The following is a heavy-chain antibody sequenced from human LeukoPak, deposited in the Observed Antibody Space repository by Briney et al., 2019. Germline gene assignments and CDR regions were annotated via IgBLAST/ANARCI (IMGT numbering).Heavy chain of an antibody. D-gene: IGHD6-19*01. CDR1: GGSISSAIW. Sequence: PSETLSLTCAVSGGSISSAIWWTWVRQPPGKGLEWIGEVYHSGSTNYNPSLKSRVTMSVDMSKNQFSLKLSSVTAADTAVYYCARGIGAVAALAYWGQGTLVTVPS. J-gene: IGHJ4*02. CDR2: VYHSGST. V-gene: IGHV4-4*02. CDR3: ARGIGAVAALAY.